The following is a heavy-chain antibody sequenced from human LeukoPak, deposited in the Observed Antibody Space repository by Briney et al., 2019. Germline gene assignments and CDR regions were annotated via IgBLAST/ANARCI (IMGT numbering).Heavy chain of an antibody. CDR3: AGRDGYNRDDAFDI. J-gene: IGHJ3*02. V-gene: IGHV4-59*08. CDR2: IYYSGST. D-gene: IGHD5-24*01. CDR1: GGSISSYY. Sequence: SETLSLTCTVSGGSISSYYWSWIRQPPAKGLEGIGYIYYSGSTNYNPSLNGRVTISVDTSKNQLSLKLSSVTAADTAVYYCAGRDGYNRDDAFDIWGQGTMVTVSS.